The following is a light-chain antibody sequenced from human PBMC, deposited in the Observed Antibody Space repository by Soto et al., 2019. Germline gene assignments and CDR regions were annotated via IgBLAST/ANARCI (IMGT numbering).Light chain of an antibody. CDR2: DAS. CDR3: QQRSNWPLT. CDR1: QSVSSY. Sequence: EIVLTQSPATLSLSPGERATLSCRASQSVSSYLAWYQQKPGQAPRLLIYDASNRATGIPARFSGSGSGTDFTLTISILAPEDFAVYYCQQRSNWPLTFGGGNKVEIK. V-gene: IGKV3-11*01. J-gene: IGKJ4*01.